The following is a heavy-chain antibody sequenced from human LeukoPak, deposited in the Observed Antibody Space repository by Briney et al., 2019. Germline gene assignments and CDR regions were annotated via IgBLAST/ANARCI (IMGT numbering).Heavy chain of an antibody. J-gene: IGHJ5*02. CDR1: GGSISSGEYH. CDR3: ASESEGWFDP. V-gene: IGHV4-30-4*01. CDR2: IYYSGST. Sequence: SETLSLTCTVSGGSISSGEYHWTWIRQPPGKGLEWIGNIYYSGSTYYKSSLKSRITISVDTSKNQFSLKLSSMTAADTAVYYCASESEGWFDPWGQGTLVTVSS.